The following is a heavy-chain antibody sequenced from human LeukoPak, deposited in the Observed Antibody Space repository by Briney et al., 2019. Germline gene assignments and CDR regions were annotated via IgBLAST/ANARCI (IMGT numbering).Heavy chain of an antibody. CDR2: INPNSGGT. Sequence: GASVKVSCKASGYTFTVYYIHWVRQAPGQGLEWMGWINPNSGGTNYAQKFQGRVTMTRDTSISTAYMELSRLRSDDTAVYYCARSPGDCIDYWGQGTLVTVSS. CDR3: ARSPGDCIDY. J-gene: IGHJ4*02. CDR1: GYTFTVYY. V-gene: IGHV1-2*02. D-gene: IGHD2-21*01.